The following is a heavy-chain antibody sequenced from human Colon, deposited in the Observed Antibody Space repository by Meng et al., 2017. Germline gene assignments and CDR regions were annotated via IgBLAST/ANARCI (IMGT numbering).Heavy chain of an antibody. CDR1: GGSFSDYY. V-gene: IGHV4-34*02. Sequence: QVQLQQWGAGLLKTSETLSLTCAVYGGSFSDYYWSWIRQPPGMGLEWIGEINHGGSTTYNTSLKSRVTISVDTSKNQFSLRLNSVTAADTAVYYCAREAENFLDSVPYFDYWGQGTLVTVSS. CDR3: AREAENFLDSVPYFDY. J-gene: IGHJ4*02. D-gene: IGHD3-3*01. CDR2: INHGGST.